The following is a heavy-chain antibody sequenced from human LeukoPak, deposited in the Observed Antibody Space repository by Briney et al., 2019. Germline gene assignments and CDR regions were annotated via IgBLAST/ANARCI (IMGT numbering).Heavy chain of an antibody. CDR2: IRYDGSNK. J-gene: IGHJ4*02. CDR1: GFTFSSYG. Sequence: GGSLGLSCAASGFTFSSYGMHWVRQAPGKGLEWVAFIRYDGSNKYYADSVKGRFTISRDNSKNTLYLQMNSLRAEDTAVYYCAKDSHVAVPAAMDYWGQGTLVTVSS. CDR3: AKDSHVAVPAAMDY. V-gene: IGHV3-30*02. D-gene: IGHD2-2*01.